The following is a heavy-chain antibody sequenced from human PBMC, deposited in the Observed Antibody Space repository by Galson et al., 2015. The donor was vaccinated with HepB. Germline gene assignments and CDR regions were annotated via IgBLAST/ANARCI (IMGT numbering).Heavy chain of an antibody. V-gene: IGHV3-30*18. J-gene: IGHJ4*02. D-gene: IGHD3-16*01. Sequence: SLRLSCAASGFTFSSYGMHWVRQAPGKGLEWVAVISYDGSNKYYADSVKGRFTISRDNSKNTLYLQMNSLRAEDTAAYYCAKGWGGVDYWGQGTLVTVSS. CDR3: AKGWGGVDY. CDR1: GFTFSSYG. CDR2: ISYDGSNK.